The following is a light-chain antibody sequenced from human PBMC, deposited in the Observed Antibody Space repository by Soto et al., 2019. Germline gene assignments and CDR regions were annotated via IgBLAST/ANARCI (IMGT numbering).Light chain of an antibody. V-gene: IGKV1-5*01. J-gene: IGKJ1*01. Sequence: DIQMTQSPATLSASVGDSVTSTCRASQSISHWLSWYQQKPGKAPKFLIYDASSLESGVPSRFSGSGSGTEFTLTISSLQPDDFATYYCQQYDSVLGTFGPGTTVDIK. CDR2: DAS. CDR1: QSISHW. CDR3: QQYDSVLGT.